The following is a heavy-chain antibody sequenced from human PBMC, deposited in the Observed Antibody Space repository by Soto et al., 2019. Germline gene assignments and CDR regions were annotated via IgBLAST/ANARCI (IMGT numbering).Heavy chain of an antibody. J-gene: IGHJ3*02. Sequence: QVQLVQSGAEVKKPGASVKVSCKASGYTFTSYGISWVRQAPGQGLEWMGWISAYNGNTNYAQKLQGRVTMTTDTSTSPAYMELRSLRSDDTAVYDCARVPFYGSDRLGGAFYIWGQGTMVTVSS. V-gene: IGHV1-18*01. CDR3: ARVPFYGSDRLGGAFYI. CDR1: GYTFTSYG. CDR2: ISAYNGNT. D-gene: IGHD3-10*01.